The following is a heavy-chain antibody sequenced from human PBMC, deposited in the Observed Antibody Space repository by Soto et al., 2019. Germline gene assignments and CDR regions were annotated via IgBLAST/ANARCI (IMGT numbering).Heavy chain of an antibody. V-gene: IGHV3-15*01. D-gene: IGHD4-17*01. CDR3: TTDHPDYGDHAYYYFMAV. CDR1: GFTFSNAW. J-gene: IGHJ6*03. Sequence: GGSLRLSCAASGFTFSNAWMSWVRQAPGKGLEWVGRIKSKTDGGTTDYAAPVKGRFTISRDDSKNTLYLKMNSLKTDDTAVYYCTTDHPDYGDHAYYYFMAVWRKGTTVTVTS. CDR2: IKSKTDGGTT.